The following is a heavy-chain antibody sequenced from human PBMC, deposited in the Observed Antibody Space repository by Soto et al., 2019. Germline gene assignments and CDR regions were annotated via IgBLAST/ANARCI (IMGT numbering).Heavy chain of an antibody. D-gene: IGHD3-16*01. J-gene: IGHJ4*02. CDR3: ARDGVMITFGGVIPREIDY. V-gene: IGHV3-48*02. CDR1: GFTFSSYS. Sequence: PGGSLRLSCAASGFTFSSYSMNWVRQAPGKGLEWVSYISSSSSTIYYADSVKGRFTISRDNAKNSLYLQMNSLRDEDTAVYYCARDGVMITFGGVIPREIDYWGQGTLVTVSS. CDR2: ISSSSSTI.